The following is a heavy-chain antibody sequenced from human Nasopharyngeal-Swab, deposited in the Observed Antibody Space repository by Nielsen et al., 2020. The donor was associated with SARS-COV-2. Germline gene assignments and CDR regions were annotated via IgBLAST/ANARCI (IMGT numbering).Heavy chain of an antibody. D-gene: IGHD3-10*01. CDR1: GFTFSSYA. J-gene: IGHJ4*02. Sequence: GESLKISCAASGFTFSSYATHWVRQAPGKGLEWVAVISYDGSNKYYADSVKGRFTISRDNSKNTLYLQMNSLRAEDTAVYYCARDAWGVRGVIISWGQGTLVTVSS. V-gene: IGHV3-30*04. CDR3: ARDAWGVRGVIIS. CDR2: ISYDGSNK.